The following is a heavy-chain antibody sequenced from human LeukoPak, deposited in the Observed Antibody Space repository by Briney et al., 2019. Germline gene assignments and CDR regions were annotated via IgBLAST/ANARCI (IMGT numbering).Heavy chain of an antibody. Sequence: PGGSLRLSCATFGFAFNTYGMHWVRQAPGKGLEWVAFVSLDGGTQNYADSVKGRFTVSRDNSKNTLYLQMNSLRAEDTAVYYCAKVVVGYVNYYYYGMDVWGQGTTVTVSS. CDR3: AKVVVGYVNYYYYGMDV. D-gene: IGHD2-2*01. CDR1: GFAFNTYG. J-gene: IGHJ6*02. V-gene: IGHV3-30*02. CDR2: VSLDGGTQ.